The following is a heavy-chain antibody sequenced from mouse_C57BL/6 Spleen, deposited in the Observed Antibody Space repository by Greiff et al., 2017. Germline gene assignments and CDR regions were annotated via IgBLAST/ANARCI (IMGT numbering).Heavy chain of an antibody. V-gene: IGHV5-6*01. CDR3: AREGDYSNYFDY. Sequence: EVHLVESGGDLVKPGGSLKLSCAASGFTFSSYGMSWVRQTPDKRLEWVATISSGGSYTYYPDSVKGRFTISRDNAKNTLYLQMSSLKSEDTAMYYCAREGDYSNYFDYWGQGTTLTVSS. CDR2: ISSGGSYT. D-gene: IGHD2-5*01. J-gene: IGHJ2*01. CDR1: GFTFSSYG.